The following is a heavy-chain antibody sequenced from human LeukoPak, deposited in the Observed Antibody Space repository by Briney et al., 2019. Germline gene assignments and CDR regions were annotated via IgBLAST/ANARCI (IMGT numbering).Heavy chain of an antibody. J-gene: IGHJ4*02. D-gene: IGHD3-10*01. Sequence: PSETLSLTCAVYGGSFSGYYWSWIRQPPEKGLEWIGEINHSGSTNYNPSLKSRVTISVDTSKNQFSLKLGSVTAADTAVYYCASWGMVRGVTYQDYWGQGTLVTVSS. CDR3: ASWGMVRGVTYQDY. CDR2: INHSGST. CDR1: GGSFSGYY. V-gene: IGHV4-34*01.